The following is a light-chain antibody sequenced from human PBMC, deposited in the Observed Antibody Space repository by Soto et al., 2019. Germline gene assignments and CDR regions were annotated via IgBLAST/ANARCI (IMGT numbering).Light chain of an antibody. V-gene: IGLV2-8*01. J-gene: IGLJ1*01. CDR3: SSYAGSNREV. CDR2: EVS. Sequence: QSVLTQPPSASGSPGQSVTISCTGTSSDVGGYNYVSWYQQHPGKAPKLMIYEVSKRPSGVPDRFSGSKSGNTASLTVSGLQAEGEADYYCSSYAGSNREVFGTGTEVTDL. CDR1: SSDVGGYNY.